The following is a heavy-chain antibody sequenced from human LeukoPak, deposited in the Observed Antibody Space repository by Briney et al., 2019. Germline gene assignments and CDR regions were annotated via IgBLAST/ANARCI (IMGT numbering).Heavy chain of an antibody. Sequence: ASVKVSCKASGYTFTGYYMHWVRQAPGQGLEWMGWINPNSGGTNYAQKFQGRVTMTRDTSISTAYMELSRLRSDDTAVYYCARATKRYCSSTSCSTLDYWGQGTLVTVSS. D-gene: IGHD2-2*01. CDR2: INPNSGGT. CDR3: ARATKRYCSSTSCSTLDY. V-gene: IGHV1-2*02. J-gene: IGHJ4*02. CDR1: GYTFTGYY.